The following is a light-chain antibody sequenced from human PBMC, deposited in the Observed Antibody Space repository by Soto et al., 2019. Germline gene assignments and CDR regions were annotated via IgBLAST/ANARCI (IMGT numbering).Light chain of an antibody. Sequence: QSALTQPASVSGSPGQSITISCTGTSSDVGDYPYVSWYQQHPGKVPKLIIYEVTNRPSGVSGRFSGSKSENTASLTISGLQAEDVADYYCSSYSRTNTLVFGSGTKVTVL. CDR3: SSYSRTNTLV. CDR2: EVT. J-gene: IGLJ1*01. V-gene: IGLV2-14*01. CDR1: SSDVGDYPY.